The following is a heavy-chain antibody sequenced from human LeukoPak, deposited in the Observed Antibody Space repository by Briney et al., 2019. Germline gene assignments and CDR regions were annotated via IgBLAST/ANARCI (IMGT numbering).Heavy chain of an antibody. CDR2: IIPMFGTA. CDR3: ARDGPPAFDY. J-gene: IGHJ4*02. V-gene: IGHV1-69*06. D-gene: IGHD3/OR15-3a*01. Sequence: GASVKVSCKTSGVTFSSYAISWVRQAPGQGLEWMGGIIPMFGTANYAQRFQGRVTITADKSTSTAFMELSSLRSDDTAVYYCARDGPPAFDYWGQGTLVTVSS. CDR1: GVTFSSYA.